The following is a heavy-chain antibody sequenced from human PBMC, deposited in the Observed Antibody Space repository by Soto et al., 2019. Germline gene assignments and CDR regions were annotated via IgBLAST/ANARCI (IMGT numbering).Heavy chain of an antibody. CDR2: ISAYNGNT. J-gene: IGHJ4*02. V-gene: IGHV1-18*04. CDR3: ARDFLSDSSGWSPSDY. Sequence: GASVKVSCKASGYTFTSYGISWVRQAPGQGLEWMGWISAYNGNTNYAQKLQGRVTMTTDTSTSTAYMELRSLRSDDTAVYYCARDFLSDSSGWSPSDYWGQGTRVTVSS. CDR1: GYTFTSYG. D-gene: IGHD6-19*01.